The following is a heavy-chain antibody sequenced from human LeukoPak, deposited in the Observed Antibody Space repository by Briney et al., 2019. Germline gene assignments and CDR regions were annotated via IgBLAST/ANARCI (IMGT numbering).Heavy chain of an antibody. Sequence: PSETLSLTCAVYGGSFSGYYWSWIRQPPGKGLEWIGEINHSGSTNYNPSLKSRVTISVDTSKNQFSLKLSSVTAADTAVYYCARGLQTGYRLGYYYYGMDVWGQGTTVTVSS. D-gene: IGHD3-9*01. CDR1: GGSFSGYY. J-gene: IGHJ6*02. V-gene: IGHV4-34*01. CDR3: ARGLQTGYRLGYYYYGMDV. CDR2: INHSGST.